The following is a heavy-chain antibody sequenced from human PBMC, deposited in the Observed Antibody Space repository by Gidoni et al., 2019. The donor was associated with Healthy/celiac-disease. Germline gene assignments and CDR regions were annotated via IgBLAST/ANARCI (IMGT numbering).Heavy chain of an antibody. CDR3: ARVISSGWYRYYYYGMDV. CDR1: GGSISSYY. CDR2: IYYSGST. J-gene: IGHJ6*02. D-gene: IGHD6-19*01. Sequence: VQLQESGPGLVQPSETLSLTCTVSGGSISSYYWSWIRQPPGKGLEWIGYIYYSGSTNYNPSLKSRVTISVDTSKNQFSLKLSSVTAADTAVYYCARVISSGWYRYYYYGMDVWGQGTTVTVSS. V-gene: IGHV4-59*01.